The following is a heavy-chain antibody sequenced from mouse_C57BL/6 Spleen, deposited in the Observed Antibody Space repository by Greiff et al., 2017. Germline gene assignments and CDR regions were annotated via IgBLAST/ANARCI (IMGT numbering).Heavy chain of an antibody. CDR3: AREGLRRSGLAY. J-gene: IGHJ3*01. CDR1: GFTFSSYA. Sequence: DVKLVESGGGLVKPGGSLKLSCAASGFTFSSYAMSWVRQTPEKRLEWVATISDGGSYTYYPDNVKGRFTISRDNAKNNLYLQMSHLKSEDTAMYYCAREGLRRSGLAYWGQGTLVTVSA. D-gene: IGHD2-4*01. V-gene: IGHV5-4*01. CDR2: ISDGGSYT.